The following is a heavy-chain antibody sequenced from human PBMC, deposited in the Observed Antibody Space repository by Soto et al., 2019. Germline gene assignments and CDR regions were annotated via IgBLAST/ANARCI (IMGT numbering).Heavy chain of an antibody. V-gene: IGHV3-30*18. CDR1: GFTFSTYG. CDR3: AKGQHCSSTSCYFYHYGMDV. D-gene: IGHD2-2*01. Sequence: QVQLVESGGGVVQPGRSLRLSCVASGFTFSTYGMHWVRQAPGKGLEWVAVISYDGKNKYYADSVKGRLTISRDNSKNTVYLRMSRLRGEDTAVYYCAKGQHCSSTSCYFYHYGMDVWGQGTTVAVTS. J-gene: IGHJ6*02. CDR2: ISYDGKNK.